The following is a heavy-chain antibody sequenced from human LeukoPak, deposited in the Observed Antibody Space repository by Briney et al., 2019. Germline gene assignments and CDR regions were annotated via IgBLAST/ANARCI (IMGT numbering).Heavy chain of an antibody. V-gene: IGHV3-23*01. CDR2: ISSTGGST. D-gene: IGHD5-12*01. CDR1: GFTVSSNY. Sequence: HPGGSLRLSCAASGFTVSSNYMSWVRQAPGKGLEWVSTISSTGGSTFHADSVKGRFTISRDNSKNTLYLQMNSLRAEDTAVYYCAKGDSGYGYFDYWGQGTLVTVSS. CDR3: AKGDSGYGYFDY. J-gene: IGHJ4*02.